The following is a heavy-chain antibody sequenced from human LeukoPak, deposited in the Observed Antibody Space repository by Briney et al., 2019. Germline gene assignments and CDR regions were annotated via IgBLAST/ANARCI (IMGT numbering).Heavy chain of an antibody. J-gene: IGHJ5*02. CDR3: ARVVVVVAATGGGSWFDP. CDR2: IYHSGST. V-gene: IGHV4-38-2*02. CDR1: GYSISSGYY. D-gene: IGHD2-15*01. Sequence: PSETLSLTCTVSGYSISSGYYWGWIRQPPGKGLEWIGSIYHSGSTYYNPSLKSRVTISVDTSKNQFSLKLSSVTAADTAVYYCARVVVVVAATGGGSWFDPWGQGTLVTVSS.